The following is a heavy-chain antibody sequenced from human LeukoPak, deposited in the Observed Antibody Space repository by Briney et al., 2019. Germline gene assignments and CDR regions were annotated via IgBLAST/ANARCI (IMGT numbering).Heavy chain of an antibody. J-gene: IGHJ3*02. CDR3: ARGNSEQWLVPDAFDI. CDR1: GISITSYY. Sequence: EPSETLSLTCTVSGISITSYYWHWIRQPPGAGLEWIGYIYYSGNKIYNPSLKSRVTISVDTSKNQFSLKLSSVTAADTAVYYCARGNSEQWLVPDAFDIWGQGTMVTVSS. V-gene: IGHV4-59*08. D-gene: IGHD6-19*01. CDR2: IYYSGNK.